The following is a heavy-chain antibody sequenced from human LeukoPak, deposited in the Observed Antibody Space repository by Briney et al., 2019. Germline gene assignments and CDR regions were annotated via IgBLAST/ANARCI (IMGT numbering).Heavy chain of an antibody. D-gene: IGHD6-13*01. Sequence: GESLKIFCKGSGYSFTSYWFGWVSQMPGKGLEWMGIIYPGDSDTRYSPSFQGQVTISADKSINPAYLQWSSLTASDTAMYYCARQGYSSSWPLNWFDPWGQGTLVTVSS. CDR2: IYPGDSDT. CDR3: ARQGYSSSWPLNWFDP. CDR1: GYSFTSYW. V-gene: IGHV5-51*01. J-gene: IGHJ5*02.